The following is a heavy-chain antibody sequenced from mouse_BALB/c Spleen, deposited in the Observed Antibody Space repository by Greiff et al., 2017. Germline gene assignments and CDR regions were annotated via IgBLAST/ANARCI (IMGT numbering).Heavy chain of an antibody. V-gene: IGHV3-8*02. CDR2: ISYSGSS. Sequence: QLQQSGPSLVKPSQTLSFPCSVTGDSITSGYWNWIRKFPGNKLEYMGYISYSGSSYYNPSLKSRFSITLDTSKNQYYLQLNSVTTEDTATYYCARYDDGYTFADWGQGTVVTV. J-gene: IGHJ3*01. D-gene: IGHD2-3*01. CDR1: GDSITSGY. CDR3: ARYDDGYTFAD.